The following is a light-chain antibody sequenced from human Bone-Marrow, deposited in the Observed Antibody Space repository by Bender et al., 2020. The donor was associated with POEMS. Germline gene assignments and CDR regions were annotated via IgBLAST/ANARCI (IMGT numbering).Light chain of an antibody. Sequence: QSALTQPPSASASPGQSVTISCTGTSSDVGSYHPVSWYQQHPGKAPKLMIYEGTRRPSGVSNRFSGSKSGNTASLIISGLQAEDEADYYCCSYGGSSLLFGGGTKVTVL. CDR3: CSYGGSSLL. CDR1: SSDVGSYHP. CDR2: EGT. J-gene: IGLJ2*01. V-gene: IGLV2-23*01.